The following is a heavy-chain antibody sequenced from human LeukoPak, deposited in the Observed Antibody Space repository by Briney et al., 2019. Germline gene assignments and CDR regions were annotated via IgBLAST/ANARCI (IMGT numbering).Heavy chain of an antibody. Sequence: PGGSLRRSCAASGFTFSTYAMSWVREAPGKGLEWVSVISGSGGSTYYADSVEGRFTISRDNSKNTLYLQMHSLRVEDTATYYCVKRGYDTRGYYGYFDYWGQGTLVTVSS. CDR2: ISGSGGST. CDR1: GFTFSTYA. D-gene: IGHD3-22*01. CDR3: VKRGYDTRGYYGYFDY. V-gene: IGHV3-23*01. J-gene: IGHJ4*02.